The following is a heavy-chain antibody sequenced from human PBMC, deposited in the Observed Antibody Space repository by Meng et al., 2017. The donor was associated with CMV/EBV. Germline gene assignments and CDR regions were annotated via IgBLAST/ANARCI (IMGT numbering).Heavy chain of an antibody. Sequence: QVPLQQWGAVLLKPSETLSLTCAVYGGSFSGYYWSWIRQPPGKGLEWIGEINHSGSTNYNPSLKSRVTISVDTSKNQFSLKLSSVTAADTAVYYCARESMVRGEDWGQGTLVTVSS. CDR3: ARESMVRGED. J-gene: IGHJ4*02. CDR2: INHSGST. V-gene: IGHV4-34*01. D-gene: IGHD3-10*01. CDR1: GGSFSGYY.